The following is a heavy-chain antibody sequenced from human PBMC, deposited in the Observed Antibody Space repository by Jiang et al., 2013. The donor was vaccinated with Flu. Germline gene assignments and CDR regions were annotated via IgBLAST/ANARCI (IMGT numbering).Heavy chain of an antibody. V-gene: IGHV7-4-1*02. J-gene: IGHJ6*02. D-gene: IGHD2-21*01. CDR2: INTDTGNP. CDR3: ARDPRTLLYYYYYGMDV. CDR1: FNRYD. Sequence: FNRYDMNWVRQAPGQGLEWMGWINTDTGNPTYAEDFTGRFVFSLDTSVSTAYLQISSLKAEDTAVYYCARDPRTLLYYYYYGMDVWGQGTTVTVSS.